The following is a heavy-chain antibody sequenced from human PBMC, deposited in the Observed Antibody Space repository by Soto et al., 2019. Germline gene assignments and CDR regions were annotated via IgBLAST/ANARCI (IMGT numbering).Heavy chain of an antibody. CDR3: ARGVRGYCSSTSCYTHLGY. V-gene: IGHV1-69*13. CDR2: IIPIFGTA. D-gene: IGHD2-2*02. CDR1: GGTFSSYA. Sequence: SVKVSCKASGGTFSSYAISWVRQAPGQGLEWMGGIIPIFGTANYAQKFQGRVTITADESTSTAYMELSSLRSEDTAAYYCARGVRGYCSSTSCYTHLGYWGQGTLVTVSS. J-gene: IGHJ4*02.